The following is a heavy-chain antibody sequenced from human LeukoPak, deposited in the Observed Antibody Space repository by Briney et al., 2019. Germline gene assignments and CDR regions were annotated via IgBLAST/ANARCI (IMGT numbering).Heavy chain of an antibody. CDR3: ARARRDYGSGSSPFDY. V-gene: IGHV4-4*02. CDR2: IYHSGST. CDR1: GGSISSSNW. Sequence: SETLSLTCAVSGGSISSSNWWSWVRQPPGKGLEWIGEIYHSGSTNYNPSLKSRVTISVDKSKNQFSLKLSSVTAADTAVYYCARARRDYGSGSSPFDYWGQGTLVTVSS. J-gene: IGHJ4*02. D-gene: IGHD3-10*01.